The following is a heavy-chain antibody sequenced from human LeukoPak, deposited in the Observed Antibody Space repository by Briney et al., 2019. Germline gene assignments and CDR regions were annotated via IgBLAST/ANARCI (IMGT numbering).Heavy chain of an antibody. Sequence: GGSLRLSCSASGFNFNTYTLTWVRQTPGKRPEWLSAITGGHGATYYADSVRGRLTITRDNYRNTFYLDMSGLRAEDTAVYYCARDRSTDAISEYWGQGTLVAVSS. D-gene: IGHD1-1*01. CDR2: ITGGHGAT. CDR3: ARDRSTDAISEY. CDR1: GFNFNTYT. J-gene: IGHJ4*02. V-gene: IGHV3-23*01.